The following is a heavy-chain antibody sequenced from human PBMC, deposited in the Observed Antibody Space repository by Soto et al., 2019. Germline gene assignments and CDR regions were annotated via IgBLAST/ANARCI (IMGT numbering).Heavy chain of an antibody. CDR1: GFTFSRYW. CDR2: IKQDGTEK. V-gene: IGHV3-7*01. D-gene: IGHD5-18*01. J-gene: IGHJ3*02. Sequence: GSLRLSCAASGFTFSRYWMNWVRQAPGKGLEWVANIKQDGTEKNYVDSVKGRFTISRVNARNSLYLQMDSLRAEDTAVYFCARGDTPMITGMDSFDIWGQGTMVTVSS. CDR3: ARGDTPMITGMDSFDI.